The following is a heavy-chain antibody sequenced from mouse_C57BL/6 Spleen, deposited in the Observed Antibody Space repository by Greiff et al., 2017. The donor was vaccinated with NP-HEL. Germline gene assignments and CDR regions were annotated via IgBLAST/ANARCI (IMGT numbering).Heavy chain of an antibody. CDR2: IDPENGDT. V-gene: IGHV14-4*01. J-gene: IGHJ2*01. Sequence: EVKLVESGAELVRPGASVKLSCTASGFNIKDDYMHWVKQRPEQGLEWIGWIDPENGDTEYASKFQGKATITAYTSYNTAYLQLSSLTSEDTAVYYCTTNGYLFFDYWGKGTTLTVST. CDR1: GFNIKDDY. D-gene: IGHD2-2*01. CDR3: TTNGYLFFDY.